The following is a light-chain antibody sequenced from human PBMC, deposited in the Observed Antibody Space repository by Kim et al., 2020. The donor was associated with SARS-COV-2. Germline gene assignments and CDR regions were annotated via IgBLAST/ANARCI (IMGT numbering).Light chain of an antibody. Sequence: ALGHTVRITCQGDSLRRYYASWYQQKPGQAPSLVIYSTNKRPSGIPDRFSGSSPGNTASLTITGAQAEDEADYYCTSRDSNGNKMVFGGGTKLTVL. V-gene: IGLV3-19*01. CDR1: SLRRYY. J-gene: IGLJ2*01. CDR2: STN. CDR3: TSRDSNGNKMV.